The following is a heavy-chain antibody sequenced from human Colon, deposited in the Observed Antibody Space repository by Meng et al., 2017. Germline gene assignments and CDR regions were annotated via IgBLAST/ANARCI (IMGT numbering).Heavy chain of an antibody. CDR3: ARDFASRESGHLDY. CDR1: GFTFSRYE. V-gene: IGHV3-48*03. CDR2: ISSSGNII. J-gene: IGHJ4*02. Sequence: GESLKISCAGFGFTFSRYEMNWVRQAPGKGLEWVSHISSSGNIIYYADSVKGRFTISRDNAKNSLSLQMNSLRAEDTAVYYCARDFASRESGHLDYWGQGTLVTVSS. D-gene: IGHD5-12*01.